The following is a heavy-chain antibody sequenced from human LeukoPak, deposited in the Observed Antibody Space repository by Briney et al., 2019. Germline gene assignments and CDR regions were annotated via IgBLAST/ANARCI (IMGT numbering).Heavy chain of an antibody. CDR2: IYYSGST. D-gene: IGHD5-24*01. CDR3: ARRLATRMGSDAFDI. V-gene: IGHV4-59*01. J-gene: IGHJ3*02. CDR1: GGSISSYY. Sequence: PSETLSLTCTVSGGSISSYYWSWIRQPPGKGLEWIGYIYYSGSTNYNPSLKSRVTISVDTSKNQFSLKLSSVTAADTAVYYCARRLATRMGSDAFDIWGQGTMVTVSS.